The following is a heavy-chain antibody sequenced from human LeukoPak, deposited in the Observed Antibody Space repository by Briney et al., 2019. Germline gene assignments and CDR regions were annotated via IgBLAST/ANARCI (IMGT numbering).Heavy chain of an antibody. CDR2: ISGSGGST. Sequence: PGGSLRLSCAASGFTFSSYAMSWVRQAPGKGLEWVSAISGSGGSTYYADSVKGRFTISRDNSKNTLYLQMNSLRAEDTAVYYCAKDPRIKQWPVVSYFDYWGQGTLVTVSS. D-gene: IGHD6-19*01. J-gene: IGHJ4*02. V-gene: IGHV3-23*01. CDR3: AKDPRIKQWPVVSYFDY. CDR1: GFTFSSYA.